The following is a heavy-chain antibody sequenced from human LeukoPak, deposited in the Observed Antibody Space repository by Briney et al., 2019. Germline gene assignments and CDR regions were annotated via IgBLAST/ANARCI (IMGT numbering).Heavy chain of an antibody. Sequence: PGGSLRLSCVASGFTFSNSWMSWVRQAPGKGLEWVANIKQDGGEKYYVGSVKGRFTISRDNAKNSVYLQMNSLRADDTAVYYCAKVRVVFNWNYAYYFDYWGQGTLVTVSS. CDR3: AKVRVVFNWNYAYYFDY. D-gene: IGHD1-7*01. CDR2: IKQDGGEK. V-gene: IGHV3-7*01. J-gene: IGHJ4*02. CDR1: GFTFSNSW.